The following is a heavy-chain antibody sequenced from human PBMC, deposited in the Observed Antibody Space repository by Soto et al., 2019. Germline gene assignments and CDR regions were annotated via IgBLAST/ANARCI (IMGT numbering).Heavy chain of an antibody. CDR1: GGSISSSNW. D-gene: IGHD2-15*01. Sequence: SETLSLTCAVSGGSISSSNWWSWVRQPPGKGLEWIGEIYHSGSTNYNPSLKSRVTISVDKSKNQFSLKLSSVTAADTAVYYCARWAVVVAATSYYYYRMNGWGQGSTVTVSS. CDR2: IYHSGST. J-gene: IGHJ6*02. CDR3: ARWAVVVAATSYYYYRMNG. V-gene: IGHV4-4*02.